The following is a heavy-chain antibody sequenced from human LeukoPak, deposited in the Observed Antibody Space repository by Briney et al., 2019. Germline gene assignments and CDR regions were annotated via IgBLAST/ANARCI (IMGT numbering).Heavy chain of an antibody. D-gene: IGHD2-15*01. J-gene: IGHJ4*02. Sequence: SQTLSLTCAISGDSVSSNTAAWNWIRQSPSGGLEWLGRTFYGSKWYNDYAVSVKSRITINPDTSKNQFSLHLNSVTPEDTAVYFCARDGWPAFDYWGQGTLVAVSS. CDR2: TFYGSKWYN. CDR1: GDSVSSNTAA. V-gene: IGHV6-1*01. CDR3: ARDGWPAFDY.